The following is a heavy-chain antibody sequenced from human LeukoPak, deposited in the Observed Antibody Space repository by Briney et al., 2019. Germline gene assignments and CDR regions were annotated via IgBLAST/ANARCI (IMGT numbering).Heavy chain of an antibody. CDR1: GFTFSDYY. J-gene: IGHJ4*02. D-gene: IGHD2-21*02. Sequence: TGGSLRLSCAASGFTFSDYYMAWIRQAPGEGLEYISHISASGSTIHYGDSVKGRFTIFRDDARNSVYLQMTSLRAEDTATYFCARDCGGHCYSGFDYWGQGALVTVSS. V-gene: IGHV3-11*04. CDR3: ARDCGGHCYSGFDY. CDR2: ISASGSTI.